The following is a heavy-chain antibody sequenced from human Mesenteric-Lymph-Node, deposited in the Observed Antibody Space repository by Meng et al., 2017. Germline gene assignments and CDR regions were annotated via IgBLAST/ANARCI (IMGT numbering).Heavy chain of an antibody. CDR1: GFTFSDYA. V-gene: IGHV3-23*01. CDR3: VRDNGSGSFRPYNFEY. Sequence: GGSLRLSCAASGFTFSDYAVGWVRQAPGKGLEWVSTIIGSGDKTYYADSVRGRFTMSRDNSKNTLSVQMNSLRAEDTAVYYCVRDNGSGSFRPYNFEYWGRETLVTVSS. D-gene: IGHD3-10*01. J-gene: IGHJ4*02. CDR2: IIGSGDKT.